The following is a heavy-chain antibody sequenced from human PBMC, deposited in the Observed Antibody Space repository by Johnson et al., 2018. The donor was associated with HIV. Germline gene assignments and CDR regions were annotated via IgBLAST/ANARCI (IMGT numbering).Heavy chain of an antibody. V-gene: IGHV3-30*18. CDR3: AKDGAMAFDI. CDR1: GFTFSSYG. J-gene: IGHJ3*02. Sequence: QVQLVESGGGLVKPGGSLRLSCAASGFTFSSYGMHLVRQAPGKGLEWVAVISYDGSNKYYVDSVKGRFTISRDKSKNTLYLQMNSLRAEDTAVYYCAKDGAMAFDIWGQGTLVTVSS. D-gene: IGHD2-2*01. CDR2: ISYDGSNK.